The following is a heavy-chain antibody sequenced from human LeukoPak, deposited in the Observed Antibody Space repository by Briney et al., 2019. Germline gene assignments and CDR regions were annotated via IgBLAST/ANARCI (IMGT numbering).Heavy chain of an antibody. CDR3: ARVLKGALGFDY. J-gene: IGHJ4*02. CDR1: VYTFTGYC. CDR2: INSNSGGT. D-gene: IGHD1-26*01. V-gene: IGHV1-2*02. Sequence: ASVKVSCKASVYTFTGYCMHWVRQAPGQGLEWMGWINSNSGGTNYAQKFQGSVTMTRYTSISTAYMELSRLRSDDTAVYYCARVLKGALGFDYWGQGTLVTVSS.